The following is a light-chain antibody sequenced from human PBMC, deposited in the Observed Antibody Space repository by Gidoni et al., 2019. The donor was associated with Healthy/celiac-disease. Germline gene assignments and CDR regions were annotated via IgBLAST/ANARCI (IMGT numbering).Light chain of an antibody. CDR3: QQSYSTPS. V-gene: IGKV1-39*01. Sequence: DIQMTQSPSSLSASVGDRVTITCRASQSISSYLNWYQQKPGKAPKLLIYAASRLQSGVPSRFSGSGSGTDFTLTISSLQPEDFATYYCQQSYSTPSFXXXTKLEIK. J-gene: IGKJ2*03. CDR2: AAS. CDR1: QSISSY.